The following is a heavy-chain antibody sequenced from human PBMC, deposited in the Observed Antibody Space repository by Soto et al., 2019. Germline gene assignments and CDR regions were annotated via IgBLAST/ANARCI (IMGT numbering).Heavy chain of an antibody. CDR1: GGTFSSYA. J-gene: IGHJ6*02. Sequence: QVQLVQSGAEVKKPGSSVKVSCKASGGTFSSYAINWVRQAPGQRLEWMGGIIPIFGTADYAQKFQGRVKITADESTSTAYMELSSLRSEDTAVYYCASRITGSPNCFYGMDVWGQGTTVTVSS. V-gene: IGHV1-69*12. D-gene: IGHD1-20*01. CDR3: ASRITGSPNCFYGMDV. CDR2: IIPIFGTA.